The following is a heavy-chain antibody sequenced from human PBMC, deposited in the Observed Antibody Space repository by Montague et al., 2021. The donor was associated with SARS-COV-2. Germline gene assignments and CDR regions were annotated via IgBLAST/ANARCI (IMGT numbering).Heavy chain of an antibody. V-gene: IGHV4-39*07. D-gene: IGHD3-3*01. CDR1: GGSISSSNYF. Sequence: SETLSLTCTVSGGSISSSNYFWSWIRQPPGKGLEWIGSIYFGGGTYYNPSLKSRVTISVDTSKNQFSLKLTSVTAADTAVYCCARDVGKGFSAYETKGGFDYWGQGTLVSASS. CDR3: ARDVGKGFSAYETKGGFDY. J-gene: IGHJ4*02. CDR2: IYFGGGT.